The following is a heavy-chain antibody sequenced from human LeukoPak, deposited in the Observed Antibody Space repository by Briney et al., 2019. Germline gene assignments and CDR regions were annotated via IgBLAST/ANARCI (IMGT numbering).Heavy chain of an antibody. V-gene: IGHV3-23*01. Sequence: GGSLRLSCAASGFNFNKYDMTWARQAPGKGLEWVSTITGMSDKTYYTDSVKGRFFTSRDNSKDTLYLQMNSLRAEDTALYYCAKGGWLDDLGQGALVTVSS. CDR1: GFNFNKYD. D-gene: IGHD6-19*01. CDR2: ITGMSDKT. J-gene: IGHJ4*02. CDR3: AKGGWLDD.